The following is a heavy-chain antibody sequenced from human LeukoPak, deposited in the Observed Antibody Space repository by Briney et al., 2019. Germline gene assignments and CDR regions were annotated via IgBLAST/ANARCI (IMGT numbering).Heavy chain of an antibody. V-gene: IGHV3-23*01. Sequence: PGGSLRLSCAASGFTFSSYAMSWVRQAPGKGLEWVSAISGSGGSTYYADSVKGRFTISRDNSKNTLYLQMNSLRAEDTAVYYCAKAGIVVVVAAPTSNWFDPWGQGTLVTVSS. J-gene: IGHJ5*02. CDR1: GFTFSSYA. CDR3: AKAGIVVVVAAPTSNWFDP. D-gene: IGHD2-15*01. CDR2: ISGSGGST.